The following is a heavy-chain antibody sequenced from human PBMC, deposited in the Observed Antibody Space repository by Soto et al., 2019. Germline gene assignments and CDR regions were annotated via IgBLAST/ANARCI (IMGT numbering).Heavy chain of an antibody. CDR1: GGSISSITYY. CDR3: ARSAYSYGYEWFDP. Sequence: SETLSLTCTVSGGSISSITYYWGWIRQPPGKGLEWIGSIYYSGSTYYNPSLKSRVTISVDTSKNQFSLKLSSVTAADTAVYYCARSAYSYGYEWFDPWGQGTLVTVSS. CDR2: IYYSGST. J-gene: IGHJ5*02. V-gene: IGHV4-39*01. D-gene: IGHD5-18*01.